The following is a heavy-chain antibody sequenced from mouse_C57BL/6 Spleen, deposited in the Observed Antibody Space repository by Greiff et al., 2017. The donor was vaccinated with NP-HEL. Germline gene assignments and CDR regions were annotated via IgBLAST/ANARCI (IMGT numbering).Heavy chain of an antibody. CDR1: GFTFSDYY. CDR3: ARAYGNYGAMDY. V-gene: IGHV5-16*01. J-gene: IGHJ4*01. Sequence: EVQLVESEGGLVQPGSSMKLSCTASGFTFSDYYMAWVRQVPEKGLEWVANINYDGSSSYYLDSLKSRFIISRDNAKNILYLQMSSLKSEDTATYYCARAYGNYGAMDYWGQGTSVTVSS. CDR2: INYDGSSS. D-gene: IGHD2-1*01.